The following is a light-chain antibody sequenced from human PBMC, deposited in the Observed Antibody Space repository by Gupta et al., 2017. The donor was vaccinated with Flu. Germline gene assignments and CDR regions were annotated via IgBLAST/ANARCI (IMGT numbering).Light chain of an antibody. V-gene: IGLV3-19*01. CDR1: TLRSCY. J-gene: IGLJ3*02. CDR2: GQN. CDR3: LCQDSTGNEWV. Sequence: GQPVRITCQGDTLRSCYESWYQQRPRQAPILVMYGQNYRPSGIPDRFSGSNSENTASLTITGAQAEDEADYHCLCQDSTGNEWVFGGGTTLTVL.